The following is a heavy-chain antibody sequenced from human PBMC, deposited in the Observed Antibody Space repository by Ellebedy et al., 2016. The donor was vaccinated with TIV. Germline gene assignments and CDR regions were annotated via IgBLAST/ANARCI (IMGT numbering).Heavy chain of an antibody. CDR1: GGSISSSSYY. CDR3: ARQGHSSGWYVGEYYFDY. D-gene: IGHD6-19*01. CDR2: IYYSGST. J-gene: IGHJ4*02. V-gene: IGHV4-39*01. Sequence: MPSETLSLTCTVSGGSISSSSYYWGWIRQPPWKGLEWIGSIYYSGSTYYNPSFKSRVTISVDTSKNQFSLKLSSVTAADTAVYYCARQGHSSGWYVGEYYFDYWGQGTLVTVSS.